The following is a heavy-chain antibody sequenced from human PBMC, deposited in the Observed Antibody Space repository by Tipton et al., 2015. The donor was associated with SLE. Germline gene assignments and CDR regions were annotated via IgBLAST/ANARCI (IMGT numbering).Heavy chain of an antibody. Sequence: TLSLTCTVSGGSISSGDYYWSWIRQPPGKGLEWIGYIYYSGSTYYNPSLKSRVTISVDTSKNQFSLKLSSVTAADTAVYYCARVVWSEAARRDNWFDPWGQGTLGTVSS. CDR2: IYYSGST. CDR1: GGSISSGDYY. V-gene: IGHV4-30-4*01. J-gene: IGHJ5*02. D-gene: IGHD6-6*01. CDR3: ARVVWSEAARRDNWFDP.